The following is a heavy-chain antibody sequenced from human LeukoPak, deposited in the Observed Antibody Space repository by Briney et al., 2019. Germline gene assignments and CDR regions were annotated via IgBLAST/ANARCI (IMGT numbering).Heavy chain of an antibody. D-gene: IGHD3-10*01. Sequence: GGSLRLSCEASGFAFDDYGMSWVRQAPGKGLEWVSGINWNGGSIGYADSVKGRFTISRDNAKNSLYLQMNSLRAEDTALYHCARDYYGSGSSWGGNDYWGQGTLVTVSS. J-gene: IGHJ4*02. CDR3: ARDYYGSGSSWGGNDY. CDR1: GFAFDDYG. CDR2: INWNGGSI. V-gene: IGHV3-20*01.